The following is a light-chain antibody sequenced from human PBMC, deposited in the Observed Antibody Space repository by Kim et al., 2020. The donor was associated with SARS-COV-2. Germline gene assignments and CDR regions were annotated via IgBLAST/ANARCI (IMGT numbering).Light chain of an antibody. J-gene: IGLJ1*01. CDR2: TNR. V-gene: IGLV1-40*01. CDR1: SSNIGAPYD. CDR3: QSYDSSLRGYV. Sequence: VTSSCTGSSSNIGAPYDVHWYQQLPGTAPKLLIYTNRNRPSGVPDRFSGSKSGTSASLAITGLQAEDEADYYCQSYDSSLRGYVFGSGTKVTVL.